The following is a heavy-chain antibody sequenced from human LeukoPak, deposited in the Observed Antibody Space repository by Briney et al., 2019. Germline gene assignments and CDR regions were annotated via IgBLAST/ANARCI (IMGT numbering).Heavy chain of an antibody. Sequence: PSETLSLTCTVSGGSISSSSYYWGWIRQPPGKGLEWIGSIYYSGSTYYNPSLKSRVTISVDTSKNQFSLKLSSVTAADTAVYYCARHTNDYYDSSGYYLDVWGKGTTVTVSS. CDR3: ARHTNDYYDSSGYYLDV. D-gene: IGHD3-22*01. CDR2: IYYSGST. J-gene: IGHJ6*03. CDR1: GGSISSSSYY. V-gene: IGHV4-39*01.